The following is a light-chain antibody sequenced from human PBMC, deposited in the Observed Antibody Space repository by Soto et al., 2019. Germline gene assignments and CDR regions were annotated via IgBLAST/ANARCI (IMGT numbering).Light chain of an antibody. CDR3: QQYSSRWT. V-gene: IGKV3-20*01. CDR1: QSVSNNY. J-gene: IGKJ1*01. CDR2: GAS. Sequence: EIVLTQSPGTLSLSPGERATLSCRTSQSVSNNYLAWYQQKPGQAPRLLIYGASSRATGIPDRFSGSGSGTDFTLSISRLEPEDFAVYSCQQYSSRWTFGQGTTVEIK.